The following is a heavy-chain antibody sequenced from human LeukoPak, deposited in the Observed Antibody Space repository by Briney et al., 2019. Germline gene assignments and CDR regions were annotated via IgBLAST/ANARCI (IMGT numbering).Heavy chain of an antibody. V-gene: IGHV3-48*01. J-gene: IGHJ5*02. CDR2: ISSSSSTI. CDR1: GFTFSSYS. CDR3: ASGAEGYVFDP. Sequence: PGGSLRLSCAASGFTFSSYSMNWVRQAPGKGLEWVSYISSSSSTIYYADPVKGRFTISRDNAKNSLYLHMNSLRAEDTAVYYCASGAEGYVFDPWGQGTLVTVSS. D-gene: IGHD5-12*01.